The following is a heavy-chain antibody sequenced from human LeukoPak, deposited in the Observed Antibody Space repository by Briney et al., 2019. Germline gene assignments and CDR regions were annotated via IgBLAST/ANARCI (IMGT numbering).Heavy chain of an antibody. V-gene: IGHV3-23*01. J-gene: IGHJ6*02. D-gene: IGHD3-10*01. CDR2: ISGSGGST. CDR3: AKSSITMVRGVISPSPYYYYGMDV. Sequence: GESLRLSCAASGFTFSSYAMSWVRQAPGKGLEWVSAISGSGGSTYCEDSVKGRFTISRDNSKNTLYLQMNSLRAEDTAVYYCAKSSITMVRGVISPSPYYYYGMDVWGQGTTVTVSS. CDR1: GFTFSSYA.